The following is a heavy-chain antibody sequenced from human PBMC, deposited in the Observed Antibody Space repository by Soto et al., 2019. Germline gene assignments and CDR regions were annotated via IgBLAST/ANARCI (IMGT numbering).Heavy chain of an antibody. D-gene: IGHD3-10*01. J-gene: IGHJ5*02. CDR3: AKDPDYYGSGSGNNWFDP. V-gene: IGHV3-74*03. Sequence: PGGALRLSCAASCFTFGHYLMHWVRPAPGKGPEWVSRMTADGRTTQYADSVKGRFTVSRDNSKNTLYLQMNSLRAEGTAVYYCAKDPDYYGSGSGNNWFDPWGQGTLVTVPS. CDR1: CFTFGHYL. CDR2: MTADGRTT.